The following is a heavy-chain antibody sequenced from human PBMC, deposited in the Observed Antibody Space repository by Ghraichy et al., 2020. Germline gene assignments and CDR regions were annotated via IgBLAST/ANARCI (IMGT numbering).Heavy chain of an antibody. V-gene: IGHV4-59*02. D-gene: IGHD3-10*01. J-gene: IGHJ4*02. CDR1: GGSVTNYY. CDR3: ARESLGFGASYFDY. Sequence: SETLSLTCTVSGGSVTNYYWNWFRQPPGKGLEWIGFIYYSGTTNYNPSLKSRVTISVDTSKSQFSLNLSSLTAADTAVYFCARESLGFGASYFDYWGQGSLVTVSS. CDR2: IYYSGTT.